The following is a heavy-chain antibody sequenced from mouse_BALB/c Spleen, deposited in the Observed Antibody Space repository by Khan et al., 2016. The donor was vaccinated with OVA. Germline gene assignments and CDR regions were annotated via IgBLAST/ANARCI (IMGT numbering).Heavy chain of an antibody. CDR1: GFTFSSFG. J-gene: IGHJ1*01. V-gene: IGHV5-17*02. CDR2: ISSGSSTI. CDR3: ATYGGWD. Sequence: EVELVESGGGLVQPGGSRKLSCAASGFTFSSFGMHWVRQAPEKGLEWVAYISSGSSTIYYSDTVKGRFTISTDNPKLTLFLLMTSPRTEDTAMYYCATYGGWDWGAGTTVTVSS. D-gene: IGHD1-1*01.